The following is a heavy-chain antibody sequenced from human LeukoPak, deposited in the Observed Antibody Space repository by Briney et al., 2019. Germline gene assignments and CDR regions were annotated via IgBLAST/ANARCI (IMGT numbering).Heavy chain of an antibody. CDR1: GFAFTDYA. CDR3: AKAYTRSWYAAFDF. D-gene: IGHD6-13*01. CDR2: ITDSGGAA. J-gene: IGHJ3*01. Sequence: GGSLRLSCAASGFAFTDYAISWVRQAPGKGLEWVSAITDSGGAAYYADSVKGRFTISRDNSKNTIYLQMNSLRGDDTAIYYCAKAYTRSWYAAFDFWGQGTMVTISS. V-gene: IGHV3-23*01.